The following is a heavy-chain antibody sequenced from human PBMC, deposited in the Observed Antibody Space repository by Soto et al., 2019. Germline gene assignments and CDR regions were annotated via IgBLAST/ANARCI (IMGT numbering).Heavy chain of an antibody. D-gene: IGHD2-15*01. CDR2: ISSSGDNT. J-gene: IGHJ4*02. CDR3: VKVGPKISVRSHYVY. CDR1: GFTFSDFS. Sequence: QTGGSLRLSCTASGFTFSDFSMHWVRQAPGKGLDYVSAISSSGDNTYYADSVKGRFTISRDNSKNSLYLQMSSLRAEDAAVYYCVKVGPKISVRSHYVYWGQGTRVTVSS. V-gene: IGHV3-64D*08.